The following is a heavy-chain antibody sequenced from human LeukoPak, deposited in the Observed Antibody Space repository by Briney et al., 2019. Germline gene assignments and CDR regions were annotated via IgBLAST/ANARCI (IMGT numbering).Heavy chain of an antibody. CDR3: AKSPHYDSSGYIDY. CDR1: GFTFSSYA. D-gene: IGHD3-22*01. CDR2: ISGSGGST. V-gene: IGHV3-23*01. J-gene: IGHJ4*02. Sequence: GGFLRLSCAASGFTFSSYAMSWVRQAPGKGLEWVSAISGSGGSTYYADSVKGRFTISRDNSKNTLYLQMNSLRAEDTAVYYCAKSPHYDSSGYIDYWGQGTLVTVSS.